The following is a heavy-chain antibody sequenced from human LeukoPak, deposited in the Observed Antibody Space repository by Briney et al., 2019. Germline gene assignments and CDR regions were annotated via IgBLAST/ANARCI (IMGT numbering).Heavy chain of an antibody. CDR3: ARSGQGAAAGPDAFDI. J-gene: IGHJ3*02. CDR1: GFTFSSYD. Sequence: GGSLRLSCAASGFTFSSYDMHWVRHATGKGLEWVSAIGTAGDTYYPGSVKGRFTISRENAKNSLYLQMNSLRAGDTAVYYCARSGQGAAAGPDAFDIWGQGTMVTVSS. CDR2: IGTAGDT. V-gene: IGHV3-13*01. D-gene: IGHD6-13*01.